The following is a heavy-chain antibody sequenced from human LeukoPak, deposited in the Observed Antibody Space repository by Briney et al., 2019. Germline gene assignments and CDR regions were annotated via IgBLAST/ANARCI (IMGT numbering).Heavy chain of an antibody. CDR1: GGSLRGYY. CDR2: SNDGGST. CDR3: ARDAYYYDSIGYRRFDY. J-gene: IGHJ4*02. D-gene: IGHD3-22*01. V-gene: IGHV4-34*01. Sequence: SETLSLTCGVSGGSLRGYYWIWIRQAPGKGLEWIGESNDGGSTNYNPSLKSRVTISVDTSKDQFSLKVFSVAAADTAVYYCARDAYYYDSIGYRRFDYWGQGTLVTVSS.